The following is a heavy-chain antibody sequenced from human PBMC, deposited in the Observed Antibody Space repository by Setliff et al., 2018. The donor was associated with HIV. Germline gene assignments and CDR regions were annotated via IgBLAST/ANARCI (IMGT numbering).Heavy chain of an antibody. J-gene: IGHJ6*03. V-gene: IGHV4-39*01. Sequence: SETLSLTCTVSGGSINIGKTFWGWIRQPPGKGLEWIGSIYYNGSTYYNPSLKSRVTVSIDTSKNQFSLEMTSMTAADTAVYYCVRTGSSTSWGVYHYYYMDIWGKGTTVTVSS. CDR3: VRTGSSTSWGVYHYYYMDI. CDR2: IYYNGST. D-gene: IGHD3-10*01. CDR1: GGSINIGKTF.